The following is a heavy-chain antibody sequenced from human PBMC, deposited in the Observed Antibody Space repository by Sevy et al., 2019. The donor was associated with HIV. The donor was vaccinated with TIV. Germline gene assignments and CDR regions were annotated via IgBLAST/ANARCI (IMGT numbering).Heavy chain of an antibody. CDR3: AKDQAFYYDSYIDY. V-gene: IGHV3-66*02. J-gene: IGHJ4*02. CDR1: EFSVTDNY. D-gene: IGHD3-22*01. Sequence: GGSLRLSCAASEFSVTDNYMSWVRQAPGKGLEWVSTIYSGGSTFYADSVKGRFTISRDNSKNTLYLQMNSLRAEDTAVYYCAKDQAFYYDSYIDYWGQGTLVTVSS. CDR2: IYSGGST.